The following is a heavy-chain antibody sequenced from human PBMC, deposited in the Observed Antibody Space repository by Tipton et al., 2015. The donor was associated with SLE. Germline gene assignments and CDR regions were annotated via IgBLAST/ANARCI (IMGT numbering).Heavy chain of an antibody. V-gene: IGHV4-38-2*01. CDR2: IYYSGST. J-gene: IGHJ4*02. CDR1: GYSISSGYY. Sequence: TLSLTCAVSGYSISSGYYWGWIRQHPGKGLEWIGYIYYSGSTYYNPSLKSRVTISVDTSKNQFSLKLSSVTAADTAVYYCARRSLLPRYFDYWGQGTLVTVSS. D-gene: IGHD2-15*01. CDR3: ARRSLLPRYFDY.